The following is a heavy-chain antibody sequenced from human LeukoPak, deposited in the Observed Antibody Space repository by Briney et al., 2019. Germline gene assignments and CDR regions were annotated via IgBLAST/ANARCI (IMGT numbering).Heavy chain of an antibody. Sequence: PGGSLRLSCAASRFTFSDYYLSWIRQAPGKGLEWVSGISATDGSTYYADSVKGRFIISRDTSKNMLYLQMTSLRAEDTAVYYCTKSTGNYYYYYALDVWGQGTTVTVS. CDR3: TKSTGNYYYYYALDV. V-gene: IGHV3-23*01. J-gene: IGHJ6*02. CDR1: RFTFSDYY. D-gene: IGHD1-1*01. CDR2: ISATDGST.